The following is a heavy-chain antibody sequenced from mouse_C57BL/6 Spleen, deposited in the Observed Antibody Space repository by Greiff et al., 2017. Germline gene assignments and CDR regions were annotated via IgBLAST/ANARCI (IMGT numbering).Heavy chain of an antibody. V-gene: IGHV1-78*01. Sequence: QVQLQQSDAELVKPGASVKISCKVSGYTFTDHTIHWMKQRPEQGLEWVGYIYPRDGSTKYNEKFKGKATLTADKSSSTAYMQLNSLTSEDSAVYFCANIYYDYGYYAMDYWGQGTSVTVSS. CDR1: GYTFTDHT. CDR2: IYPRDGST. J-gene: IGHJ4*01. D-gene: IGHD2-4*01. CDR3: ANIYYDYGYYAMDY.